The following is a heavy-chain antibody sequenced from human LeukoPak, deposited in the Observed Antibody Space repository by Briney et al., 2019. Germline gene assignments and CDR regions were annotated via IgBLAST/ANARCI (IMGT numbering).Heavy chain of an antibody. Sequence: GGSLRLSCAASGFTFSSYWMSWVRQAPGKGREWVAYIKQEGREKYYVDSVKGRFTISRDNAKNSLYLQMNSLRAEDTAVYYCARDRRHDYSSHDGHDAFDIWGQGTIVTVSS. CDR2: IKQEGREK. CDR3: ARDRRHDYSSHDGHDAFDI. V-gene: IGHV3-7*01. J-gene: IGHJ3*02. D-gene: IGHD4-11*01. CDR1: GFTFSSYW.